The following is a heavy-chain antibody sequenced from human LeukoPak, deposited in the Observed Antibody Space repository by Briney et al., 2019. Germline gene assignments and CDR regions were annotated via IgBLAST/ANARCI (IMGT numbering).Heavy chain of an antibody. D-gene: IGHD3-9*01. CDR1: GFTFSSYW. CDR3: ARAQTIFWEFDGFDI. Sequence: GGSLRLSCAATGFTFSSYWMSGVRQGPGKGVEWVANIKQDGSEQYYVDSVKGRFTISRDNAKNLLYLQMNSLRAHDTAVYSCARAQTIFWEFDGFDIWGRGTKVTVSS. J-gene: IGHJ3*02. CDR2: IKQDGSEQ. V-gene: IGHV3-7*02.